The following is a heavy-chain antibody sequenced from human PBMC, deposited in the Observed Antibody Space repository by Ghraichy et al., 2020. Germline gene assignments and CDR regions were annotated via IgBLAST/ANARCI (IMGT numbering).Heavy chain of an antibody. CDR3: ARLGDFWRIFDH. D-gene: IGHD3-3*01. CDR1: GGSISSSSYY. Sequence: SETLSLTCTVSGGSISSSSYYWGWIRQPPGKELEWIGSINYSGSTYYNPSLKSRVTISVDTSKNQFSLKLSSVTAADTAVYYCARLGDFWRIFDHWGQGTRVTVSS. J-gene: IGHJ4*02. CDR2: INYSGST. V-gene: IGHV4-39*01.